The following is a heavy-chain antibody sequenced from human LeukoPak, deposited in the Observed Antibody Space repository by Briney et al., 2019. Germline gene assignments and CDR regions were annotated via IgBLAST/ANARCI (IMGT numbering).Heavy chain of an antibody. CDR1: GGSISSYY. J-gene: IGHJ4*02. CDR3: ARESNIVVVVAATRNNYFDY. V-gene: IGHV4-4*07. D-gene: IGHD2-15*01. Sequence: SETLSLTCTVSGGSISSYYWSWIRQPAGKGLEWIGRIYTSGSTNYNPSLKSRVTMSVDTSKNQFSLKLSSVTAADTAVYYRARESNIVVVVAATRNNYFDYWGQGTLVTVSS. CDR2: IYTSGST.